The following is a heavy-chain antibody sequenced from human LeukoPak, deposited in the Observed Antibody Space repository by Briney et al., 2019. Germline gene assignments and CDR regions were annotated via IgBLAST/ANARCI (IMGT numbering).Heavy chain of an antibody. Sequence: GGSLRLPCAASGFDVSSHHMVWVRQAPGKGLEWVSGLSGSGGSTDYADSVKGRFTVSRDNSKNTLFLQMNSLRAEDTAIYYCAKERDYGPADYWGQGTLVTVSS. V-gene: IGHV3-23*01. CDR1: GFDVSSHH. CDR3: AKERDYGPADY. J-gene: IGHJ4*02. CDR2: LSGSGGST. D-gene: IGHD4/OR15-4a*01.